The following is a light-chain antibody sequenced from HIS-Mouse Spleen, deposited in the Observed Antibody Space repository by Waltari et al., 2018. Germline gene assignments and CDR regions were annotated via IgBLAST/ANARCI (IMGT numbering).Light chain of an antibody. Sequence: QTVVTQEPSFSVSPGGTVTLTCGLSSGSVSTSYYPSWYQQTPGQARRTLIDSTSTRASGVADRFSGCILGNKAALTITGAQADDESDYYCVLYMGSGISVFGGGTKLTVL. CDR1: SGSVSTSYY. V-gene: IGLV8-61*01. J-gene: IGLJ3*02. CDR3: VLYMGSGISV. CDR2: STS.